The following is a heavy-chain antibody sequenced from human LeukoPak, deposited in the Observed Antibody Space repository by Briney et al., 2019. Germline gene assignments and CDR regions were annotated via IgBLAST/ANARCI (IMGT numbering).Heavy chain of an antibody. CDR3: AKDPTTYYDSSGYGRYNWFDP. Sequence: GGSLRLSCAASGFTFSSYAMSWVRQAPGKGLEWVSAISGGGGSTYYADSVKGRFTISRDNSKNTQYLQMNSLRAEDTAVYYCAKDPTTYYDSSGYGRYNWFDPWGQGTLVTVSS. D-gene: IGHD3-22*01. J-gene: IGHJ5*02. CDR1: GFTFSSYA. CDR2: ISGGGGST. V-gene: IGHV3-23*01.